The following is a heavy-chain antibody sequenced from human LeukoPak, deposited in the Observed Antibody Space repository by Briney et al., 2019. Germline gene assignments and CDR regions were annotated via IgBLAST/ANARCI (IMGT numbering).Heavy chain of an antibody. D-gene: IGHD5-18*01. Sequence: GGSLRLSCAVSVFTFSRCAMSWVRQPPGKGLEWVLAMNGSGHSTYNADTMKGRCTISRDNDKNTLYLQINSLRAEDTAVYYCAKRSGLHDAFDIWGQGTMVTVSS. CDR3: AKRSGLHDAFDI. CDR1: VFTFSRCA. J-gene: IGHJ3*02. CDR2: MNGSGHST. V-gene: IGHV3-23*01.